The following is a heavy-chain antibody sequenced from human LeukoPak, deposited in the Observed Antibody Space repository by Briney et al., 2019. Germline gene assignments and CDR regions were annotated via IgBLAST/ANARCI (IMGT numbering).Heavy chain of an antibody. V-gene: IGHV4-39*01. CDR3: ARSSLAAAGNWKYYFDY. CDR1: GGSISSGSYY. Sequence: PSETLSLTCTVSGGSISSGSYYWGWIRQPPGKGLEWIGSIYYSGSTYYNPSLKSRVTISVDTSKNQFSLKLSSVTAADTAVYYCARSSLAAAGNWKYYFDYWGQGTLVTVSS. J-gene: IGHJ4*02. CDR2: IYYSGST. D-gene: IGHD6-13*01.